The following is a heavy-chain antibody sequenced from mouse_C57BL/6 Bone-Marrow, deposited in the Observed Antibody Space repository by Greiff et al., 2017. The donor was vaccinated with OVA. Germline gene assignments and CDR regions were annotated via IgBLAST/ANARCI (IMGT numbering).Heavy chain of an antibody. Sequence: VQLQQPGAELVKPGASVKLSCKASGYNFTSYWMHWVKQRPGQGLEWIGMIHPNSGGTNYNEKFKSKATLTVDKSSSTAYLQLSSLTSEDSAVYYCASHYYGSSPYAMDYWGQGTSVTVSS. D-gene: IGHD1-1*01. J-gene: IGHJ4*01. V-gene: IGHV1-64*01. CDR3: ASHYYGSSPYAMDY. CDR1: GYNFTSYW. CDR2: IHPNSGGT.